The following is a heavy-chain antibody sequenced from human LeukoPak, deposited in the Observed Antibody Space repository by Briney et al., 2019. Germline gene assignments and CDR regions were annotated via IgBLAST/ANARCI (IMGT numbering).Heavy chain of an antibody. Sequence: VQPGWSLRLSSADSGFTFSSYAMHWVRQAPGKGLEYVSAISSNGGSTYYANSVKGRSTISRDNSKNTLYLQMGSLRAEDMAVYYCARGTTVTTRWFDPWGQGTLVTVSS. V-gene: IGHV3-64*01. CDR2: ISSNGGST. CDR1: GFTFSSYA. CDR3: ARGTTVTTRWFDP. J-gene: IGHJ5*02. D-gene: IGHD4-17*01.